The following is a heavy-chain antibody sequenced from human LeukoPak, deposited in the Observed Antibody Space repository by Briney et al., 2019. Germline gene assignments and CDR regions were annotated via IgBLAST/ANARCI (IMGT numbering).Heavy chain of an antibody. D-gene: IGHD3-10*01. Sequence: PGGSLRLSRAASGFTFSAFSMNWVRQAPGKGLEWVSSISSSGRFIYYADFVEGRFTISRDNAQNSLSLHMHSLRVEDTAVYYCARENYGSGSGPYSDFWGQGALVTVSS. CDR2: ISSSGRFI. J-gene: IGHJ4*02. V-gene: IGHV3-21*01. CDR3: ARENYGSGSGPYSDF. CDR1: GFTFSAFS.